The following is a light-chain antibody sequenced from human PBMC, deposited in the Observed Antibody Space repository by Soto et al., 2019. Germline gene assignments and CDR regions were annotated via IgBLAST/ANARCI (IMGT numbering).Light chain of an antibody. J-gene: IGLJ1*01. CDR1: SSDVGGYNY. Sequence: QSVLTQPASVSGSPGQSITISCTGTSSDVGGYNYVSWYQQHPGKAPKFMIYDVSNRPSGVSNRFSGSKSGNTASLTISGLQAEEEADYYCSSYTTSNTRQIVFGTGTKFTVL. CDR3: SSYTTSNTRQIV. CDR2: DVS. V-gene: IGLV2-14*01.